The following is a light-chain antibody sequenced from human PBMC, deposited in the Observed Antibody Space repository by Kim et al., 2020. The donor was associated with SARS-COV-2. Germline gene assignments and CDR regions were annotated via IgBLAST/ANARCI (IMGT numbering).Light chain of an antibody. V-gene: IGKV1-16*02. Sequence: DIQMTQSPSSLSASVGDRVTITCRASQDISTYVAWFQQEAGKAPKSLIYDASSLQSGVPSKFSASGSGTEFTLTISSLQPEDFATYYCQQYNHHPYTFGQGTKLEI. CDR3: QQYNHHPYT. J-gene: IGKJ2*01. CDR2: DAS. CDR1: QDISTY.